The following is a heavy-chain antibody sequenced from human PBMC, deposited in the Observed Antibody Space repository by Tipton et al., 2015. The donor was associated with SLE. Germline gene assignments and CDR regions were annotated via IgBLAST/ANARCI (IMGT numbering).Heavy chain of an antibody. J-gene: IGHJ4*02. D-gene: IGHD2-21*02. CDR2: ISGSGGST. CDR1: GFTFSSYA. CDR3: ALLPCGGDCPLDY. V-gene: IGHV3-23*01. Sequence: GSLRLSCAASGFTFSSYAMSWVRQAPGKGLEWVSAISGSGGSTYYADSVKGRFTISRDNSKNTLYLQMNSLRAEDTAVYYCALLPCGGDCPLDYWGQGTLVTVSS.